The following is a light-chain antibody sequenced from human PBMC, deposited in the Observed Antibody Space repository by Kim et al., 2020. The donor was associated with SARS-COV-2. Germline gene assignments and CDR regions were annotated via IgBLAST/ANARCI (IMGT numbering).Light chain of an antibody. V-gene: IGKV3-15*01. Sequence: SGSPGERATLFCRASQSISSHLAWYQKKPGQPPRLFVYGVSTRATGIPARFSGSGSATEFTLTISSLQSEDFAVYYCQQYNNWPYTFGQGTKLEI. J-gene: IGKJ2*01. CDR2: GVS. CDR1: QSISSH. CDR3: QQYNNWPYT.